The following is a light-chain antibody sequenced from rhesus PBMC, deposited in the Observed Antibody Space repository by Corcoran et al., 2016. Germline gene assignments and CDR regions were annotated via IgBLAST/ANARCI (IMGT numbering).Light chain of an antibody. CDR1: QGISNA. J-gene: IGKJ4*01. V-gene: IGKV1-33*02. CDR3: QQGYSTPLT. Sequence: DIQMSQSPSSLSASVGDKVTITCRASQGISNALAWYQQKPGKAPKVMIYASSSLDSGVPSMFRGIRSGTDFTLTISSLQPEDSATYYCQQGYSTPLTFGGGTKVELK. CDR2: ASS.